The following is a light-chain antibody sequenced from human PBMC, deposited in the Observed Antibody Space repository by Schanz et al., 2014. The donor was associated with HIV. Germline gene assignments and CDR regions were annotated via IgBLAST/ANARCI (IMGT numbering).Light chain of an antibody. CDR3: SSYGGGDTLL. V-gene: IGLV2-8*01. CDR1: SSDVGGYNY. CDR2: EVS. Sequence: QSALTQPPSASGSPGQSVTISCTGTSSDVGGYNYVSWCQQHPGKAPKLMIYEVSERPSGVPDRFSGSKSGNTASLTVSGLQADDEADYYCSSYGGGDTLLFGGGTKLTVL. J-gene: IGLJ3*02.